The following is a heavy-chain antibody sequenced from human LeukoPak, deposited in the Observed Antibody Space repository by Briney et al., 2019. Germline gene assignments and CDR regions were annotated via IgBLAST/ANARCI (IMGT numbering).Heavy chain of an antibody. Sequence: GGSLRLSCAASGFPFSAYYMHWVRQAPGKGLEYVSAISDNGGSTFYADSEKGRFTISRDNSRNTLYLQMGSLRADDMGVYYCARGNNYAYDYWGQGTLVTVSS. CDR3: ARGNNYAYDY. CDR1: GFPFSAYY. CDR2: ISDNGGST. J-gene: IGHJ4*02. D-gene: IGHD5-18*01. V-gene: IGHV3-64*02.